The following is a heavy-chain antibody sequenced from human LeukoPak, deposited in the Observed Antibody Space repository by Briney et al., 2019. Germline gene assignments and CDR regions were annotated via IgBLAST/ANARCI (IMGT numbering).Heavy chain of an antibody. J-gene: IGHJ6*03. Sequence: SQTLSLTCTVSGGSISSGGYYWSWTRQHPGKVLEWIGYISYSGTTYYNPSLKSRVIISIDTSKNQFSLKLSSVTAADTAVYYCALRPVGFYYMDVWGKGTTVTVSS. D-gene: IGHD4-17*01. V-gene: IGHV4-31*03. CDR1: GGSISSGGYY. CDR3: ALRPVGFYYMDV. CDR2: ISYSGTT.